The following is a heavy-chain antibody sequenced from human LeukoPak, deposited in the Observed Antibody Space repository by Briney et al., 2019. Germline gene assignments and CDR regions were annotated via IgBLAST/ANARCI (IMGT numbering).Heavy chain of an antibody. CDR1: GGTFSSYA. Sequence: SVTVSCKASGGTFSSYAISWVRQPPGQGLEWMGGIIPIFGTANYAQKFQGRVTITTEECTSTAYMELSSLRSEDTAVSYCARGPVEMATAFDYWGQGTLVTVSS. J-gene: IGHJ4*02. V-gene: IGHV1-69*05. CDR2: IIPIFGTA. D-gene: IGHD5-24*01. CDR3: ARGPVEMATAFDY.